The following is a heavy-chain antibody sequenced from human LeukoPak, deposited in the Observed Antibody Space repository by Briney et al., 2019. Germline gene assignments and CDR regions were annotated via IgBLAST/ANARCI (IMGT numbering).Heavy chain of an antibody. CDR3: ARCPYSGRSFDI. V-gene: IGHV3-48*03. Sequence: GGSLRLSCAASGFTFSTYEMNWLRQAPGKGLEWISFITSSGSPIYYADSVKGRFTISRDNARNSLYLQMNSLTPEDTAIYYCARCPYSGRSFDIWGQGTMVTVSS. CDR1: GFTFSTYE. J-gene: IGHJ3*02. CDR2: ITSSGSPI. D-gene: IGHD1-26*01.